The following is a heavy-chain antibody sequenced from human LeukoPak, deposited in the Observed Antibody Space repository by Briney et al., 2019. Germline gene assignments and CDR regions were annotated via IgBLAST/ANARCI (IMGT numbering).Heavy chain of an antibody. Sequence: GGSLRLSCAASGFTFSSYAMSCVRQAPGKGLEWVSTISGGGGSTYYADSVKGRFTISRDNSKNTLYLQMNSLRADDTAVYYCARDSSTSNYYFGMDVWGQGTTVTVSS. CDR3: ARDSSTSNYYFGMDV. CDR2: ISGGGGST. CDR1: GFTFSSYA. V-gene: IGHV3-23*01. D-gene: IGHD6-19*01. J-gene: IGHJ6*02.